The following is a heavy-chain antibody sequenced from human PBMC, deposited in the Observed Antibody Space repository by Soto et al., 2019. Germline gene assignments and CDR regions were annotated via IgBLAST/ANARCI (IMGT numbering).Heavy chain of an antibody. CDR3: AKERCSSTSCLYGGGFEY. CDR1: GFTFSSYA. J-gene: IGHJ4*02. D-gene: IGHD2-2*01. Sequence: EVQLLESGGGLVQPGGSLRLSCAASGFTFSSYAMSWVRQAPGKGLEWVSAISGSGGSTYYADSVKGRFTISRDNAKKELNLQMNSLRAEYEDVYYCAKERCSSTSCLYGGGFEYWGQGTLVTVSS. CDR2: ISGSGGST. V-gene: IGHV3-23*01.